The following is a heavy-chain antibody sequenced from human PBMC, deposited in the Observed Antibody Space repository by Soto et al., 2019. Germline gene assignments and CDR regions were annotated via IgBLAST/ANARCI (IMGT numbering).Heavy chain of an antibody. V-gene: IGHV1-46*01. J-gene: IGHJ4*02. Sequence: QVQLVQSGAEVKKPGASVKVSCKASGYTFTSYYMHWVRQAPGQGLEWMGIINPSGGSTSYAQKFQGRVPMTRDTSTSTVYMELSSLRSEDTAVYYCARTIPYDYVWGSYRYYFDYWGQGTLVTVSS. CDR2: INPSGGST. CDR3: ARTIPYDYVWGSYRYYFDY. D-gene: IGHD3-16*02. CDR1: GYTFTSYY.